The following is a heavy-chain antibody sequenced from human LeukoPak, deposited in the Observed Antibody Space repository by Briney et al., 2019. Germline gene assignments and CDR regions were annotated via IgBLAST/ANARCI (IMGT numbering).Heavy chain of an antibody. CDR1: GYSISSGYY. CDR2: IYYSGST. CDR3: ARGPIAVAGNLGFDP. J-gene: IGHJ5*02. Sequence: TSETLSLTCTVSGYSISSGYYWGWIRQPPGKGLEWIGSIYYSGSTYYNPSLKSRVTISVDTSKNQFSLKLSSVTAADTAVYYCARGPIAVAGNLGFDPWGQGTLVTVSS. V-gene: IGHV4-38-2*02. D-gene: IGHD6-19*01.